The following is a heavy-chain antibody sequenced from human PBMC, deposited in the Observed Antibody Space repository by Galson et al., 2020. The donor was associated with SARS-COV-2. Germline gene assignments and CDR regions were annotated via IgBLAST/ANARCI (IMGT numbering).Heavy chain of an antibody. V-gene: IGHV3-33*01. J-gene: IGHJ4*02. D-gene: IGHD6-6*01. Sequence: GESLKISCAASGFTFSDCAMHWVRQAPGKGLEWVAVIWYDGRNKYYADSVQGRFTISRDNSKNTLYLQMNSLRGEDTAVYYCAREGGSGIVAAPTDYWGQGTLVTVSS. CDR2: IWYDGRNK. CDR3: AREGGSGIVAAPTDY. CDR1: GFTFSDCA.